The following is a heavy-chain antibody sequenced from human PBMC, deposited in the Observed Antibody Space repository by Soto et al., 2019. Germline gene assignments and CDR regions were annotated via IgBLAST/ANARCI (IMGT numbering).Heavy chain of an antibody. V-gene: IGHV4-30-2*01. J-gene: IGHJ5*02. Sequence: PSETLSLTCAVSGGSISSGACSWSWIRQPPGKGLEWIGYIYHSGSTYYNPSLKSRVTISVDRSKNQFSLKLSSVTAADTAVYYCARAPDRWGQGTLVTVSS. CDR1: GGSISSGACS. CDR3: ARAPDR. CDR2: IYHSGST.